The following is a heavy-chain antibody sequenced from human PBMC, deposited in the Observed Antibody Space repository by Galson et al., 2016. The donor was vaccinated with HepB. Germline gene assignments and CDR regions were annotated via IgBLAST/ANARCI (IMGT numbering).Heavy chain of an antibody. Sequence: SLRLSCAASGFTISSYGMHWVRQAPGKGLEWVASIKEDGSEKKYVDSVKGRFTISRDNAKNSLYLQMNSLRVEDTAVYYCVRRWEYLDHWGQGTLVTVSS. CDR2: IKEDGSEK. CDR1: GFTISSYG. CDR3: VRRWEYLDH. D-gene: IGHD1-26*01. V-gene: IGHV3-7*04. J-gene: IGHJ4*02.